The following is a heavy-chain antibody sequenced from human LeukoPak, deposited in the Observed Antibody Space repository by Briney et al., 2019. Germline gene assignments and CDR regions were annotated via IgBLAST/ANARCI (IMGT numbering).Heavy chain of an antibody. CDR3: ARAPIPAANCWFDP. J-gene: IGHJ5*02. Sequence: APVKVSCKASGYTFTGYYMHWVRQAPGQGLEWMGRINPNSGGTNYAQKFQGRVTMTRDTSISTAYMEPSRLRSDDTAVYYCARAPIPAANCWFDPWGQGTLVTVSS. D-gene: IGHD2-2*01. V-gene: IGHV1-2*06. CDR2: INPNSGGT. CDR1: GYTFTGYY.